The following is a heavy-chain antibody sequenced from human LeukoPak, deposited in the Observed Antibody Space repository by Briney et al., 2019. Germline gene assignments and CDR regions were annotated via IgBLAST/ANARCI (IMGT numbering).Heavy chain of an antibody. Sequence: PGGSLRLSCAASGSTFSGSAMHWVRQASGKGLEWVGRIRSKANSYATAYAASVKGRFTISRDDSKNTAYLQMNSLKTEDTAVYYCTRRNDGGYAYWGQGTLVTVSS. CDR2: IRSKANSYAT. CDR1: GSTFSGSA. V-gene: IGHV3-73*01. J-gene: IGHJ4*02. D-gene: IGHD1-1*01. CDR3: TRRNDGGYAY.